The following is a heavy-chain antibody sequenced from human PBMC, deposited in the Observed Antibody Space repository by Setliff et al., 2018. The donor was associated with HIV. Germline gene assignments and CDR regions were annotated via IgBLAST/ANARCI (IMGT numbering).Heavy chain of an antibody. CDR3: ARSLERQWLVPYYMDV. CDR1: GGTFSSYG. V-gene: IGHV1-2*06. Sequence: GASVKVSCKASGGTFSSYGISWVRQAPGQGLEWMGRINPNSGGTNYAQKFQGRVTMTRDTSISTAYMELSSLRSDDTAVFYCARSLERQWLVPYYMDVWGKGTTVTVSS. J-gene: IGHJ6*03. CDR2: INPNSGGT. D-gene: IGHD6-19*01.